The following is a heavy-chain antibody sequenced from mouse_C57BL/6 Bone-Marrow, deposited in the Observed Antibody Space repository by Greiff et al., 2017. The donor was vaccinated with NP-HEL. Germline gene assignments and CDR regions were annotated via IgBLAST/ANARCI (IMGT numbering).Heavy chain of an antibody. D-gene: IGHD4-1*01. J-gene: IGHJ2*01. V-gene: IGHV1-76*01. CDR2: IYPGSGNT. CDR3: ARLGELGRGYYFDY. Sequence: QVHVKQSGAELVRPGASVKLSCKASGYTFTDYYINWVKQRPGQGLEWIARIYPGSGNTYYNEKFKGKATLTAEKSSSTAYMQLSSLTSEDSAVYLSARLGELGRGYYFDYWGQGTTLTVSS. CDR1: GYTFTDYY.